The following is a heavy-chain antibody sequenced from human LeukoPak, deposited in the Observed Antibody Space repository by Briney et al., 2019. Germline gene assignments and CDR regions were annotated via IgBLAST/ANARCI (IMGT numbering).Heavy chain of an antibody. CDR3: ARGLLLWFGDLSQGRSTDAFDI. J-gene: IGHJ3*02. V-gene: IGHV3-48*01. CDR2: ISSSSSTI. CDR1: GFTFSSYS. Sequence: GGSLRLSCAASGFTFSSYSMNWVRQAPGKGLEWVSYISSSSSTIYYADSVKGRFTISRDNSKNTLYLQMNSLRAEDTAVYYCARGLLLWFGDLSQGRSTDAFDIWGQGTMVTVSS. D-gene: IGHD3-10*01.